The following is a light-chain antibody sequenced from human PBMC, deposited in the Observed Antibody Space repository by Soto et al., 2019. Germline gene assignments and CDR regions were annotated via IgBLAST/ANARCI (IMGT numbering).Light chain of an antibody. CDR2: DNN. J-gene: IGLJ2*01. CDR3: GTWDLSLSAGV. CDR1: NSNIGSDY. V-gene: IGLV1-51*01. Sequence: QSVLTQPPSVSAAPGQTVTISCSGSNSNIGSDYVSWYQQLPGTAPKLLIYDNNKRPSGIPDRFSGSKSGTSATLGITGVQTGDEADYYCGTWDLSLSAGVFGGGTKLTVL.